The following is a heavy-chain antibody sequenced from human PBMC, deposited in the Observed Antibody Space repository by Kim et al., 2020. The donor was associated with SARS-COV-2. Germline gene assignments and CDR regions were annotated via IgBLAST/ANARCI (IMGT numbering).Heavy chain of an antibody. CDR3: ARPFTMVRGVIGFGFDY. CDR1: GFTFSSYA. J-gene: IGHJ4*02. D-gene: IGHD3-10*01. CDR2: ISYDGSNK. Sequence: GGSLRLSCAASGFTFSSYAMHWVRQAPGKGLEWVAVISYDGSNKYYADSVKGRFTISRDNSKNTLYLQMNSLRAEDTAVYYCARPFTMVRGVIGFGFDYWGQGTLVTVSS. V-gene: IGHV3-30-3*01.